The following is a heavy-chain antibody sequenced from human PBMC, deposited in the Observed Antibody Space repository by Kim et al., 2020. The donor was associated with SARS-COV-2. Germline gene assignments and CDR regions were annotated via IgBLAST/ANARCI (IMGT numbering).Heavy chain of an antibody. J-gene: IGHJ5*02. CDR3: ARRRIAADRRRTNWFDP. V-gene: IGHV1-8*01. Sequence: FQGRVTMTRNTSISTAYMELSSLRSEDTAVYYCARRRIAADRRRTNWFDPWGQGTLVTVSS. D-gene: IGHD6-13*01.